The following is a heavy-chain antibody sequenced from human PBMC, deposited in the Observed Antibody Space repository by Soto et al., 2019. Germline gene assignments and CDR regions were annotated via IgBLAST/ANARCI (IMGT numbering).Heavy chain of an antibody. J-gene: IGHJ4*02. V-gene: IGHV4-4*02. CDR2: IYRTGST. CDR3: ARRDPGTSVDY. Sequence: QVQLQESGPGLVKPSGTLSLTCAVSGGSFTSINWWTWVRQPPGQGLEWIGEIYRTGSTNYNPSLNSRVTISIDKSENQFSLKVTSLTAADTDVYYCARRDPGTSVDYWGQGTLVTVSS. CDR1: GGSFTSINW. D-gene: IGHD1-7*01.